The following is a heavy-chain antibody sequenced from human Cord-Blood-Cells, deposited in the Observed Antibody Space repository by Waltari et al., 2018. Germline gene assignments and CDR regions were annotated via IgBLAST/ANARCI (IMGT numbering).Heavy chain of an antibody. D-gene: IGHD3-3*01. Sequence: QVQLVQSGAEVQKPGASVKVSCKASGYTFTSYDTNWVRQATGQGLEWRGWRNPNSGNTGYAQKCQGRVTITRNTSISTAYMELSSLRSEDTAVYYCARGFFRAGAFDIWGQGTMVTVSS. CDR1: GYTFTSYD. V-gene: IGHV1-8*02. CDR2: RNPNSGNT. J-gene: IGHJ3*02. CDR3: ARGFFRAGAFDI.